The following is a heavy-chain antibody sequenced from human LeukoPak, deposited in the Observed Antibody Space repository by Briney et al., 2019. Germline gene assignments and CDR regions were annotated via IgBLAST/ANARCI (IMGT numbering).Heavy chain of an antibody. V-gene: IGHV3-7*01. Sequence: PGGSLRLSCAASGFSIRSSWMSWVRQAPGKGLEWVANIKEDGSEKYYVDSVKGRFTISRDNAKNALYLQMNSLRAEDTAVYYCARVAWPHYFDYWGQGTLVTVSS. CDR1: GFSIRSSW. D-gene: IGHD2-21*01. CDR2: IKEDGSEK. CDR3: ARVAWPHYFDY. J-gene: IGHJ4*02.